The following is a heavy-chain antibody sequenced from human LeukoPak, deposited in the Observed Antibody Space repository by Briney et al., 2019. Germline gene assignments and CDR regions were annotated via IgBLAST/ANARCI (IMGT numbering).Heavy chain of an antibody. D-gene: IGHD1-26*01. CDR1: GLTFSRFW. CDR2: IREDGSEK. CDR3: ARDGGIVGATLTDDAFDI. V-gene: IGHV3-7*03. Sequence: GGSLRLSCAASGLTFSRFWMSWVRQAPGKGLEWVANIREDGSEKHYVDSVKGRFTISRDNAKDSLYLQMNSLRAEDTAVYYCARDGGIVGATLTDDAFDIWGQGTMVTVSS. J-gene: IGHJ3*02.